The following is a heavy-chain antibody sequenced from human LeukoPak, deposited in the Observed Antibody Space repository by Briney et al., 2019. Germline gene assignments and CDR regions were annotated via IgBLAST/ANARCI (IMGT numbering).Heavy chain of an antibody. J-gene: IGHJ3*02. Sequence: GASVKVSCKASGSTFSSYAISWVRQAPGQGLEWMGGIIPIFGTANYAQKFQGRVTITADESTSTAYMELSSLRSEDTAVYYCARRPTIVATIDDAFDIWGQGTMVTVSS. V-gene: IGHV1-69*13. D-gene: IGHD5-12*01. CDR1: GSTFSSYA. CDR2: IIPIFGTA. CDR3: ARRPTIVATIDDAFDI.